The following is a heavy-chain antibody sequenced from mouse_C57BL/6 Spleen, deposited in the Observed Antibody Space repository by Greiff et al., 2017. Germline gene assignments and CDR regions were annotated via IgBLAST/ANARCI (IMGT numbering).Heavy chain of an antibody. CDR3: ARGRVYYGSSYYYFDY. CDR1: GYTFTSYW. Sequence: VQLQQPGAELVRPGSSVKLSCKASGYTFTSYWMHWVKQRPIQGLEWIGNIDPSDSETHYNQKFKDKATLTVDKSSSTAYMQLSSLTSEDSAVYYCARGRVYYGSSYYYFDYWGQGTTLTVSA. V-gene: IGHV1-52*01. D-gene: IGHD1-1*01. J-gene: IGHJ2*01. CDR2: IDPSDSET.